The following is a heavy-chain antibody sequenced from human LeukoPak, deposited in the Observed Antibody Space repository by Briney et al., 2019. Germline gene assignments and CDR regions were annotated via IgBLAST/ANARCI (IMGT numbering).Heavy chain of an antibody. V-gene: IGHV3-21*01. Sequence: PGGSLRLSRAASGFTFTSYSMNWVRQAPGKGLEWVSSISSSSSYIYYADSVKGRFTISRDNAKNSLYLQMNSLRAEDTAVYYCARGLTEAARAYYYYYMDVWGKGTTVTVSS. J-gene: IGHJ6*03. CDR1: GFTFTSYS. D-gene: IGHD6-6*01. CDR2: ISSSSSYI. CDR3: ARGLTEAARAYYYYYMDV.